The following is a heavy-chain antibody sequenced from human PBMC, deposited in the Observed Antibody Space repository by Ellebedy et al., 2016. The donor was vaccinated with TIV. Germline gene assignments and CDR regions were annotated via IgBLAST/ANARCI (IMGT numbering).Heavy chain of an antibody. CDR2: INPNSGGT. J-gene: IGHJ3*02. CDR3: ARASGSGWTRDTFDI. Sequence: ASVKVSXXASGYTFTGYYMHWVRQAPGQGLEWMGWINPNSGGTNYAQKFQGWVTMTRDTSISTAYMELSRLRSDDTAVYYCARASGSGWTRDTFDIWGQGTVVTVSS. D-gene: IGHD6-19*01. CDR1: GYTFTGYY. V-gene: IGHV1-2*04.